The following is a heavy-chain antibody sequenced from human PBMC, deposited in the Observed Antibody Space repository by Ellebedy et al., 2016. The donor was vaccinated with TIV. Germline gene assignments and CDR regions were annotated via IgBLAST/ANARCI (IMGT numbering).Heavy chain of an antibody. Sequence: AASVKVSCKASGYTFTSYGISWARQAPGQGLEWMGWISAYNGNTNYAQKLQGRVTMTTDTSTSTAYMELRSLRSDDTAVYYCARDQVVVVPAARYYGMDVWGQGTTVTVSS. D-gene: IGHD2-2*01. CDR2: ISAYNGNT. CDR1: GYTFTSYG. J-gene: IGHJ6*02. CDR3: ARDQVVVVPAARYYGMDV. V-gene: IGHV1-18*04.